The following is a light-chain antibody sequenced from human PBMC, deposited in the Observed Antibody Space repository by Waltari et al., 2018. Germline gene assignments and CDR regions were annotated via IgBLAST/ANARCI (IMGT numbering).Light chain of an antibody. V-gene: IGKV3-20*01. J-gene: IGKJ1*01. CDR1: QSVSGY. CDR2: DAS. Sequence: EIVLTQSPGTLSLSPGERATVSCRASQSVSGYLAWYRLKPGQAPRLLIYDASKRATVFPDRFSGRGSGTDFSLTISRLEPEDFAVYYCQHYVRSPATFGQGTKVEIK. CDR3: QHYVRSPAT.